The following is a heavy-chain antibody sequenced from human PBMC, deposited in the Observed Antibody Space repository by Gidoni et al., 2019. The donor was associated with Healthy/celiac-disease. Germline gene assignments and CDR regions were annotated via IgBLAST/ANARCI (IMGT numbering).Heavy chain of an antibody. CDR2: IYYSGST. CDR3: ARQYSSGWYFSGYFDL. Sequence: QLQLQESGPGLVKPSETLSLTCTVSGGSISSSSYYWGWIRQPPGKGLEWIGSIYYSGSTYYNPSLKSRVTISVVTSKNQFSLKLSSVTAADTAVYYCARQYSSGWYFSGYFDLWGRGTLVTVSS. J-gene: IGHJ2*01. D-gene: IGHD6-19*01. CDR1: GGSISSSSYY. V-gene: IGHV4-39*01.